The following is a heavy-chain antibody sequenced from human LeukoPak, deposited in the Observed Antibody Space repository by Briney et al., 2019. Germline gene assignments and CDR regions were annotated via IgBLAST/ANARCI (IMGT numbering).Heavy chain of an antibody. CDR3: GGAAAAPIFDY. J-gene: IGHJ4*02. D-gene: IGHD6-13*01. CDR1: GGSFSGYY. V-gene: IGHV4-34*01. CDR2: INHSGST. Sequence: PSETLSLTCAVYGGSFSGYYWSWIRQPPGKGLEWIGEINHSGSTNYNPSLKSRVTISVDTSKNQFSLKLSSVTAADTAVYYCGGAAAAPIFDYWGQGTLVTVSS.